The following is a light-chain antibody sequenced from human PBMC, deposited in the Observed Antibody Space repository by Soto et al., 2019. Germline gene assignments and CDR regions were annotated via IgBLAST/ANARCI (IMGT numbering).Light chain of an antibody. CDR3: QSYDSSLVGLV. CDR2: ANN. V-gene: IGLV1-40*01. Sequence: QSVLTQPPSVSGAPGQRVTISCTGTNSNIGADYGVQWYQQFPGTAPKLLIYANNNRPSGVSDRFSGSKSATSASLAITGLQPGDEADYYCQSYDSSLVGLVFGAGTKVTVL. CDR1: NSNIGADYG. J-gene: IGLJ3*02.